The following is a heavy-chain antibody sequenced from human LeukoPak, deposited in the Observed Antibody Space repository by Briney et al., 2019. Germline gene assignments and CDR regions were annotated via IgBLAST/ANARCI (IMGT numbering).Heavy chain of an antibody. CDR1: GGSISSSSYY. CDR2: IYYSGST. J-gene: IGHJ6*03. V-gene: IGHV4-39*01. D-gene: IGHD6-6*01. CDR3: ARQRHSSSSLNFYYYYYMDV. Sequence: SETLSLTCTVSGGSISSSSYYWGWIRQPPGKGLEWIGSIYYSGSTYYNPSLKSRVTISVDTSKNQFSLKLSSVTAADTAVYYYARQRHSSSSLNFYYYYYMDVWGQGTTVTVSS.